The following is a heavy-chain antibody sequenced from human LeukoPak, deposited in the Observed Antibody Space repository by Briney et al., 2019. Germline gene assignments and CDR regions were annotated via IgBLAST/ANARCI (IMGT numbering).Heavy chain of an antibody. CDR3: ALSSTSHYYYYMDV. Sequence: AASVKVSCKASGGTFSSYAISWVRQAPGQGLEWMGGIIPIFGTANYAQKFQGRVTITTDESTSTAYMELSSLRSEDTAVYYCALSSTSHYYYYMDVWGKGTTVTVSS. J-gene: IGHJ6*03. V-gene: IGHV1-69*05. CDR1: GGTFSSYA. D-gene: IGHD2-2*01. CDR2: IIPIFGTA.